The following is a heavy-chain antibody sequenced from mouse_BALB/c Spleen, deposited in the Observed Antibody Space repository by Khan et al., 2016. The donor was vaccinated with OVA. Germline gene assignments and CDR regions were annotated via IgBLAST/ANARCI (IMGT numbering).Heavy chain of an antibody. V-gene: IGHV1S136*01. CDR2: INPYNAGT. Sequence: VRLQQSGPELVEPGASVKMSCKASGYTFTNYVMHWVKQKPGQGLEWIGYINPYNAGTRYNEKFKGKATLTADISSITAYMELSSLTSEDSAVYFCAREASSWDFSFPYWGQGTLVTVSA. D-gene: IGHD4-1*01. CDR3: AREASSWDFSFPY. J-gene: IGHJ3*01. CDR1: GYTFTNYV.